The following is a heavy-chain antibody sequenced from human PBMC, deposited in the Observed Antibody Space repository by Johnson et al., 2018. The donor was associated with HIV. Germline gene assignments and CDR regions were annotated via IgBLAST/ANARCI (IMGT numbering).Heavy chain of an antibody. CDR3: VRGYYYDSGGYYDAFDV. D-gene: IGHD3-22*01. V-gene: IGHV3-20*04. CDR2: INWNGGST. CDR1: GFTFDDYG. J-gene: IGHJ3*01. Sequence: EVQLVESGGGVVRPGGSLRLSCAASGFTFDDYGMSWVRQVPGKGLEWVSGINWNGGSTDYAASVKGRFTISRDNAKNSLYLQMNSLRAEDTALYCCVRGYYYDSGGYYDAFDVWGQGTMVTVSS.